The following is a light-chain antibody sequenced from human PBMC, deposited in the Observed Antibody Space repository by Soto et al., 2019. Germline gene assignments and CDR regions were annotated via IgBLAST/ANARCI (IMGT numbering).Light chain of an antibody. CDR3: QQFDTSPYT. V-gene: IGKV3-20*01. CDR2: GAS. Sequence: PGERATLSCRASQSVSRYLVWYQQKPGQAPRLLIYGASSRASGIPDRFSGSGSGTDFTLTINRLGPEDSAVYYCQQFDTSPYTLGQGTKLESK. CDR1: QSVSRY. J-gene: IGKJ2*01.